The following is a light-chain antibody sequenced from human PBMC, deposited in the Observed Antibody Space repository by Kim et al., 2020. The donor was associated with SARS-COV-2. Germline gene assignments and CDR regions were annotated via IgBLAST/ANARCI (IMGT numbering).Light chain of an antibody. V-gene: IGLV4-69*01. CDR3: QTWDTGIRV. CDR1: SGHSSYA. Sequence: QLVLTQSPSASASLGASVQLTCILSSGHSSYAIAWHQQQPGKGPRFLMKVNRDGSHIKGDGFPDRFSGSASGAERYLTISSLQPEDEADYYCQTWDTGIRVFGGGTQLTVL. J-gene: IGLJ3*02. CDR2: VNRDGSH.